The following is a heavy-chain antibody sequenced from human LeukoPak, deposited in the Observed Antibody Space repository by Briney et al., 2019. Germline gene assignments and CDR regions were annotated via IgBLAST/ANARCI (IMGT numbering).Heavy chain of an antibody. J-gene: IGHJ4*02. CDR2: ITSSVGHI. Sequence: PGGSLRLSCAASGFTFSTYSMNWVRQAPGKGLEWVAYITSSVGHIYYADSLKGRITISRDNDKSSLYLQMNSLRAEDTAVYYCATDGQSSGWYGFDYWGQGTLVTVSS. V-gene: IGHV3-21*01. CDR3: ATDGQSSGWYGFDY. D-gene: IGHD6-19*01. CDR1: GFTFSTYS.